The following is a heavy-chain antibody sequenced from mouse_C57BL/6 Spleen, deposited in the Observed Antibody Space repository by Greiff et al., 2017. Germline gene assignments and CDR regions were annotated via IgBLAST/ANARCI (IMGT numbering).Heavy chain of an antibody. CDR1: GYTFTSYW. J-gene: IGHJ1*01. V-gene: IGHV1-52*01. Sequence: QVQLKQPGAELVRPGSSVKLSCKASGYTFTSYWMHWVKQRPIQGLEWIGNIDPSDSETHYNQKFKDKATLTVDKSSSTAYMQLSSLTSEDSAVYYCARSSLLPYWYVDVWGAGTTVTVSS. CDR3: ARSSLLPYWYVDV. CDR2: IDPSDSET. D-gene: IGHD2-1*01.